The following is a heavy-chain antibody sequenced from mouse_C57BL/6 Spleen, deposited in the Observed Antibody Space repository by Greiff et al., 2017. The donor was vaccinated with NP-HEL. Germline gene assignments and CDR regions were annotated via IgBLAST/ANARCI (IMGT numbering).Heavy chain of an antibody. CDR2: INPNNGGT. V-gene: IGHV1-26*01. D-gene: IGHD2-1*01. Sequence: EVQLQQSGPELVKPGASVKISCKASGYTFTDYYMNWVKQSHGKSLEWIGDINPNNGGTSYNQKFKGKATLTVDKSSSTAYMELRSLTSEDSAVYYCAREDGNYLRWAMDYWGQGTSVTVSS. CDR3: AREDGNYLRWAMDY. CDR1: GYTFTDYY. J-gene: IGHJ4*01.